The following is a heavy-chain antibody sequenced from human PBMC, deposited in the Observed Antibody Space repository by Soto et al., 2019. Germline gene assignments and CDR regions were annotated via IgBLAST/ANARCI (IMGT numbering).Heavy chain of an antibody. CDR3: ARGGDIVVEGGMDV. J-gene: IGHJ6*02. CDR1: GGSFSGYY. CDR2: IYYSGST. V-gene: IGHV4-30-4*08. Sequence: PSETLSLTCAVYGGSFSGYYWSWIRQPPGKGLEWIGYIYYSGSTYYNPSLKSRVTISVDTSKNQFSLKLSSVTAADTAVYYCARGGDIVVEGGMDVWGQGTTVTVSS. D-gene: IGHD2-15*01.